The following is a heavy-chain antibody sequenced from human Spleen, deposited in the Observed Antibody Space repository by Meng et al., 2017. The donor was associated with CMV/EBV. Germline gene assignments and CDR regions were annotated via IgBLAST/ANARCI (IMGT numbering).Heavy chain of an antibody. CDR3: ASMPAYCGGDCSGVDY. D-gene: IGHD2-21*01. CDR1: GFTVSSNY. J-gene: IGHJ4*02. Sequence: GGSLRLSCAASGFTVSSNYMSWVRQAPGKGLEWVSVIYSGGSTYYADSVKGRFTISRDNSKNTLYLQMNSLRAEDTAVYYCASMPAYCGGDCSGVDYWGQGTLVTVSS. CDR2: IYSGGST. V-gene: IGHV3-66*02.